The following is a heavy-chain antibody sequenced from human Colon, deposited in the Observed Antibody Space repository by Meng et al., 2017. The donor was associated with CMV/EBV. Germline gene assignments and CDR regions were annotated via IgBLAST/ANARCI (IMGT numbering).Heavy chain of an antibody. CDR3: ARDQYYFDSRGYSSAGHYFDL. D-gene: IGHD3-22*01. CDR2: ASFDGRTN. V-gene: IGHV3-30*04. J-gene: IGHJ2*01. Sequence: PIFWVRQAPGRGLEWVAVASFDGRTNQYADSVRGRFTISGDYFNNTVYLQMNGLRTEDTAMYYCARDQYYFDSRGYSSAGHYFDLWGRGTLVTVSS. CDR1: P.